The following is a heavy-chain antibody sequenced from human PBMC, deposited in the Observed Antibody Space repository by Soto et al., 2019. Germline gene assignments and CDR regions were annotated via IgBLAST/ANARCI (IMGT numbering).Heavy chain of an antibody. J-gene: IGHJ4*02. CDR3: ARDRGGSGIYFCLDY. D-gene: IGHD3-10*01. V-gene: IGHV3-30-3*01. Sequence: GGSLRLSCAASGFTFSGYAMHWVRQAPGKGLEWVAVISYDGNNIYYADSVKGRFTISRDNSKNTLYLQMNSLRPEDTAVYYCARDRGGSGIYFCLDYWGQGTLVTVSS. CDR1: GFTFSGYA. CDR2: ISYDGNNI.